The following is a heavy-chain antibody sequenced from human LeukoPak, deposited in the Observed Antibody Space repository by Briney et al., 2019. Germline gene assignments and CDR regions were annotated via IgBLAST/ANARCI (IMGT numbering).Heavy chain of an antibody. CDR1: GYSISSSSYY. Sequence: SETLSLTCTVSGYSISSSSYYWSWIRQPPGKGLEWIGEINHSGSTNYNPSLKSRVTISVDTSKNQFSLKLSSVTAADTAVYYCAREAGRGSRWGQGTLVTVSS. D-gene: IGHD3-10*01. CDR2: INHSGST. CDR3: AREAGRGSR. J-gene: IGHJ4*02. V-gene: IGHV4-39*07.